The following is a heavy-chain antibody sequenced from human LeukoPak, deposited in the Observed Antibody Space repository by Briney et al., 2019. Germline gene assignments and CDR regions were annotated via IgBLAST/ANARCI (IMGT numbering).Heavy chain of an antibody. Sequence: GGSLRLSCGASGFTFGEYGISWFRQAPGKGLEWVAFVRNEAYRGTAEYAASVRGRFVVSRDNSRSIAYLQMNSVATEDTAMYYCTWRYGLIHGDFDYWGQGTLVTVSS. CDR2: VRNEAYRGTA. J-gene: IGHJ4*02. D-gene: IGHD5-12*01. CDR1: GFTFGEYG. V-gene: IGHV3-49*03. CDR3: TWRYGLIHGDFDY.